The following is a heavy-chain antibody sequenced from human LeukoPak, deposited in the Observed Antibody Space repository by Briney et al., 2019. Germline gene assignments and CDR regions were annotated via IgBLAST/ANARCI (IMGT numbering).Heavy chain of an antibody. V-gene: IGHV1-2*02. CDR2: INPNSGDT. Sequence: SVTVSCKASGYTFTGYYMHWVRPAPGQGREWMGWINPNSGDTNYAQKFQGRVTVTRDTSISTAYMELSRLRSDDTAVYYYARVGSSGWYVHPTLEYRGHGTLLTVSS. J-gene: IGHJ4*01. CDR3: ARVGSSGWYVHPTLEY. D-gene: IGHD6-19*01. CDR1: GYTFTGYY.